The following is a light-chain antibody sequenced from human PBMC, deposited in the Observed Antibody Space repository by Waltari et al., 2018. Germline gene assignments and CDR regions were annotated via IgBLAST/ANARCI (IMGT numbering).Light chain of an antibody. J-gene: IGKJ1*01. V-gene: IGKV1-5*03. CDR2: NAS. CDR3: LQYDSDART. CDR1: PSISTL. Sequence: DIQMTQSPSTLSASVGDRATLPCRASPSISTLLSWYQQKPGKVPPLLIYNASKLESGVPSRFSGSGSGTEFTLTISSLQPDDFAGYHCLQYDSDARTFGQGTKVEIK.